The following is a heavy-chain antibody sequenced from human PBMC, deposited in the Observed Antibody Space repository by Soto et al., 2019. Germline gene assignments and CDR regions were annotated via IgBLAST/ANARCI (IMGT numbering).Heavy chain of an antibody. V-gene: IGHV3-7*03. CDR3: ARARDTTMVWWHYLDS. CDR2: IRQDGSEK. Sequence: HPGGSLRLSCAASGFIFENYWMTWVRLAPGRGLEWVANIRQDGSEKYYSDSVKGRFTISRDNSMTSMFLQLNSLRAEDTALYYCARARDTTMVWWHYLDSWGQGIPVTVSS. D-gene: IGHD5-18*01. J-gene: IGHJ4*02. CDR1: GFIFENYW.